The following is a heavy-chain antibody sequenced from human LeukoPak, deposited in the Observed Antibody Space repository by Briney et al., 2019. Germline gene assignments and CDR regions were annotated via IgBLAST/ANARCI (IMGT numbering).Heavy chain of an antibody. CDR2: IWYDASNK. Sequence: GGSLRLSCAASGFTFSSFGMHWVRQAPGKGLEWVAVIWYDASNKYYADSVKGRFTISRDNSKNTLYLQMNTLRDDDTAVYYCVRGVGVSRFNYLDSWGQGALVIVSS. CDR3: VRGVGVSRFNYLDS. V-gene: IGHV3-33*01. J-gene: IGHJ4*02. CDR1: GFTFSSFG. D-gene: IGHD6-13*01.